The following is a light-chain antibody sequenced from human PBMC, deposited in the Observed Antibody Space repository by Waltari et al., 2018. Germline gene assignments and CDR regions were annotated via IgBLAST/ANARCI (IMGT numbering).Light chain of an antibody. V-gene: IGLV8-61*01. Sequence: QTVVTQEPSLSVSPGGTVTLTCALSSGSVSSPSYATWYRQTPGRAPGPRVYKGNSGSFGVPVLCAGSVLGNKAALTFTGAQADDESDYFCSMYMGSGIWVFGGGTQLTVL. J-gene: IGLJ3*02. CDR2: KGN. CDR1: SGSVSSPSY. CDR3: SMYMGSGIWV.